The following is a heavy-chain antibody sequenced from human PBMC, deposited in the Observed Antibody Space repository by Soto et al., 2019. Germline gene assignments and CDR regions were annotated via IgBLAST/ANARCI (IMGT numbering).Heavy chain of an antibody. D-gene: IGHD3-10*01. J-gene: IGHJ4*02. CDR2: IYYSGST. CDR3: ARGFQDGSGSYSSYRPTFDY. CDR1: GGSISSYY. Sequence: PSETLSLTCTVSGGSISSYYWSWIRQPPGKGLEWIGYIYYSGSTNYNPSLKSRVTISVDTSKNQFSLKLSSVTAADTAVYYCARGFQDGSGSYSSYRPTFDYWGQGTLVTVSS. V-gene: IGHV4-59*01.